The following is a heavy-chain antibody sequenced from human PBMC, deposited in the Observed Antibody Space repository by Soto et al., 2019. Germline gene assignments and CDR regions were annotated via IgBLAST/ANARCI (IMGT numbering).Heavy chain of an antibody. J-gene: IGHJ6*02. CDR1: GGSVSSYY. V-gene: IGHV4-59*08. Sequence: PSETLSLTCTVSGGSVSSYYWSWIRQPPGKGLEWIGYIYYSGSTNYNPSLKSRVTISVDTSKNQFSLKLSSVTAADTAVYYCARHRETYYYDSSGLYYGMDVWGQGTTVTVS. CDR2: IYYSGST. D-gene: IGHD3-22*01. CDR3: ARHRETYYYDSSGLYYGMDV.